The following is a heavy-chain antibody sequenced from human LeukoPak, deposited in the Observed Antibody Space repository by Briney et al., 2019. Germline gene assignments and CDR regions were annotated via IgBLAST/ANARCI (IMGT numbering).Heavy chain of an antibody. CDR2: INHSGST. V-gene: IGHV4-34*01. CDR1: GGSFSGYY. D-gene: IGHD6-13*01. Sequence: SETLSLTCAVYGGSFSGYYWNWIRQPPGKGLEWIGEINHSGSTNYNPSLKSRVTMSVDTSKNQFSLKLSSVTAADTAIYYCARAQYSSSWYPPLWGQGTLVTVSS. CDR3: ARAQYSSSWYPPL. J-gene: IGHJ4*02.